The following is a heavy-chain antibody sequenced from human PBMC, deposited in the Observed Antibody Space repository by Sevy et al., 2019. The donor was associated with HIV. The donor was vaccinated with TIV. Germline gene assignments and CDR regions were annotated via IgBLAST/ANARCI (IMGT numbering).Heavy chain of an antibody. J-gene: IGHJ4*02. CDR2: IKQDGSDV. CDR3: ARGMSDYGDLFFDY. CDR1: GFTFPTYW. Sequence: GGSLRLSCAAYGFTFPTYWMNWVRQAPGKGLEWLGNIKQDGSDVNYVDSVKGRFTISRDNAKNSVYLEMNNLRAEDTGIYYCARGMSDYGDLFFDYWGQGTLVTVSS. V-gene: IGHV3-7*01. D-gene: IGHD4-17*01.